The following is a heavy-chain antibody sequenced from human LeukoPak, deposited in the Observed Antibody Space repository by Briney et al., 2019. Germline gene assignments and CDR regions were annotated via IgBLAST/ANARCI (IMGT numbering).Heavy chain of an antibody. D-gene: IGHD3-22*01. CDR2: INPSGGST. CDR3: ARDFAHVRYHGSSGYTN. J-gene: IGHJ4*02. CDR1: GGTFSSYA. V-gene: IGHV1-46*01. Sequence: ASVKVSCKASGGTFSSYAISWVRQAPGQGLEWMGIINPSGGSTNYAQKFQGRVTMTRDMSTSTVYMEMSSLRSEDTAVYYCARDFAHVRYHGSSGYTNWGQGTLVTVSS.